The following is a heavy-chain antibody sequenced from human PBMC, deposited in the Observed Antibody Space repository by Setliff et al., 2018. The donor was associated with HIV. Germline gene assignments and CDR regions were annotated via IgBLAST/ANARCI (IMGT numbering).Heavy chain of an antibody. CDR1: GHTFTSYG. CDR3: AREARDVVRGVIIADY. D-gene: IGHD3-10*01. CDR2: ISANNGNT. J-gene: IGHJ4*02. Sequence: ASVKVSCKASGHTFTSYGLNWVRQAPGQGLEWMGWISANNGNTNYAQKLQGRVTMTTDTSTSTAYMELESLRSDDTAVYYCAREARDVVRGVIIADYWGQGTLVTVSS. V-gene: IGHV1-18*01.